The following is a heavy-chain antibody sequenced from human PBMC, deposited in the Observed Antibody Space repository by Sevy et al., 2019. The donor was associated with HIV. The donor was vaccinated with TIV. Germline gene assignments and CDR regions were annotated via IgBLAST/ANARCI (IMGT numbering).Heavy chain of an antibody. CDR3: ARDSHYYYDSSGYSPDAFDI. CDR2: ISSSSSYI. V-gene: IGHV3-21*01. J-gene: IGHJ3*02. D-gene: IGHD3-22*01. CDR1: GFTFSSYS. Sequence: GGSLRLSCAASGFTFSSYSMNWVRQAPGKGLEWVSSISSSSSYIYYADSVKGRFPISRDNAKKSLYLQMNSLRAEDTAVYYCARDSHYYYDSSGYSPDAFDIWGQGTMVTVSS.